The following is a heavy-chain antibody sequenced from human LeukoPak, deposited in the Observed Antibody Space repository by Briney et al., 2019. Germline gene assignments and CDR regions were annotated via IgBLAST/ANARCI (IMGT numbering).Heavy chain of an antibody. CDR2: IWYDGSNK. Sequence: GGSLRLPCAASGFTFSSYGMHWVRQAPGKGLEWVAVIWYDGSNKYYADSVKGRFTISRDNSKNTLYLQMNSLRAEDTAVYYCARENYYDSSGYYTGLDYWGQGTLVTVSS. CDR1: GFTFSSYG. D-gene: IGHD3-22*01. J-gene: IGHJ4*02. V-gene: IGHV3-33*01. CDR3: ARENYYDSSGYYTGLDY.